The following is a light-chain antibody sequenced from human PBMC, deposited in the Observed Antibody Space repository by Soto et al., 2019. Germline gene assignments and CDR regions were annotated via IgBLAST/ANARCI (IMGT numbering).Light chain of an antibody. CDR2: DVN. Sequence: QSALTQPRSVSGSPGQSVTISCTGTSSDVGGYKYVSWYQQYPGKAPKLMIYDVNKRPSGVPDRFSGSKSGNTASLTISGLQAEDEADYYCCSSAGTVTSLYVFGTGTKLTVL. V-gene: IGLV2-11*01. CDR1: SSDVGGYKY. CDR3: CSSAGTVTSLYV. J-gene: IGLJ1*01.